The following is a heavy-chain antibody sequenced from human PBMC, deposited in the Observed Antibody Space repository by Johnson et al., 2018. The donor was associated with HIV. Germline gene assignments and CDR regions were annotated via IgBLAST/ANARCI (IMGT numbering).Heavy chain of an antibody. CDR2: IRSKAYGGTT. Sequence: VQLVESGGGVVRPGKSLRLSCPASEFTFGDYAMSWFRQAPGKGLEWVGFIRSKAYGGTTKYAASVKGRFTTSRDDSKSIAYLQMNSLKTEDTAVYYCTRYGRYCTGGVCYTQDAFDIWGQGTMVTVSS. CDR1: EFTFGDYA. D-gene: IGHD2-8*02. J-gene: IGHJ3*02. V-gene: IGHV3-49*03. CDR3: TRYGRYCTGGVCYTQDAFDI.